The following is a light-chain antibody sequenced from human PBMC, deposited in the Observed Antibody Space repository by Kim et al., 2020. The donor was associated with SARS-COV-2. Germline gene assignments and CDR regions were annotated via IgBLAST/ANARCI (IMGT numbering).Light chain of an antibody. Sequence: RGATRRNTCGGSDMGYKSVHWDQQKPRQAPALVSYYDTDRPSGFPERVSGSKSGTTATVTISRVEAGDEADYYCQVWDSTTDHQVFGGGTQLTVL. CDR3: QVWDSTTDHQV. CDR1: DMGYKS. CDR2: YDT. V-gene: IGLV3-21*04. J-gene: IGLJ3*02.